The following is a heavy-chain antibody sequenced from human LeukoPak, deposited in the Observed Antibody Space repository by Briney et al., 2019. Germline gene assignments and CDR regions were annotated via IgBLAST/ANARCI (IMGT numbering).Heavy chain of an antibody. CDR3: ARGPAMTEDY. CDR2: INHSGST. D-gene: IGHD2-2*01. V-gene: IGHV4-34*01. Sequence: SETLSLTCAVYGGSFSDYYWSWIRQPPGKGLEWIGEINHSGSTNYNPSLKSRVTISVDTSKNQFSLKLSSVTAADTAVYYCARGPAMTEDYWGQGTPVTVSS. J-gene: IGHJ4*02. CDR1: GGSFSDYY.